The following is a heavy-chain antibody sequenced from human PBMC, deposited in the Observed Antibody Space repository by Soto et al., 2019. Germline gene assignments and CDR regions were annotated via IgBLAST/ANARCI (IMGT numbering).Heavy chain of an antibody. CDR1: GFTFFNYA. Sequence: GGSLRLSCAASGFTFFNYAMSWVRQAPGKGLEWVSVSRGGSTYYADSVKGRFTISRDNSKNTLYLQMNSLRAEDTAVYYCAKGVEYCSGNRCYSYYYYGMDVWGQGTTVTVSS. CDR3: AKGVEYCSGNRCYSYYYYGMDV. CDR2: SRGGST. V-gene: IGHV3-23*01. D-gene: IGHD2-2*01. J-gene: IGHJ6*02.